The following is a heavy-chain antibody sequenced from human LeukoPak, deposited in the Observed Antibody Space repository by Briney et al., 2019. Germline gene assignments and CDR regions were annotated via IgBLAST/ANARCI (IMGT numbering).Heavy chain of an antibody. J-gene: IGHJ3*02. CDR3: ARDGTVHLDTTMVTSDDAFDI. V-gene: IGHV1-46*01. CDR1: GYTFTGYY. CDR2: INPSGGST. D-gene: IGHD5-18*01. Sequence: GASVKVSCKASGYTFTGYYMHWVRQAPGQGLEWMGIINPSGGSTSYAQKLQGRVTMTTDTSTSTAHMELRSLRSDDTAVYYCARDGTVHLDTTMVTSDDAFDIWGQGTMVTVSS.